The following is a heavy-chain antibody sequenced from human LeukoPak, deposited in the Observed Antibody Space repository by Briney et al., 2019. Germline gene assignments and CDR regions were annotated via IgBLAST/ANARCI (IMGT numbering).Heavy chain of an antibody. V-gene: IGHV1-18*01. Sequence: VASVKVSCKASGYTFTSYGITWVRQAPGQGLEWMGWISGYNDNKKYTQKFQGRVTMTTDRSTSTAYMELRSLRSNDTAVYYCSRDTALDPVVHLEYWGQGALVTVSS. CDR3: SRDTALDPVVHLEY. CDR2: ISGYNDNK. CDR1: GYTFTSYG. J-gene: IGHJ4*02. D-gene: IGHD5-18*01.